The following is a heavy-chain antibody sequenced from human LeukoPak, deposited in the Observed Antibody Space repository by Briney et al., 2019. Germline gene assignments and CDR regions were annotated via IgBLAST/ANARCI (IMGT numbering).Heavy chain of an antibody. CDR1: GFTISDYW. D-gene: IGHD6-13*01. Sequence: GGSLRLSCAASGFTISDYWMSWVRQAPGKGLEWVSGISWNSGSIGYADSVKGRFTISRDNAKNSLYLQMNSLRAEDTAVYYCAGLRSSWYYFDYWGQGTLVTVSS. V-gene: IGHV3-9*01. CDR3: AGLRSSWYYFDY. CDR2: ISWNSGSI. J-gene: IGHJ4*02.